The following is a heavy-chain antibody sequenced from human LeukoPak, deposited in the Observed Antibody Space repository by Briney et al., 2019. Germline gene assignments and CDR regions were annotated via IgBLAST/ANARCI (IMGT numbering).Heavy chain of an antibody. CDR2: IIPIFGTA. Sequence: GASVKVPCKASGGTFSSYAISWVRQAPGQGLEWMGGIIPIFGTANYAQKFQGRVTITTDESTSTAYMELSSLRSEDTAVYYCARANPGTLGYCSSTSCYGRYMDVWGKGTTVTVSS. D-gene: IGHD2-2*01. CDR1: GGTFSSYA. CDR3: ARANPGTLGYCSSTSCYGRYMDV. V-gene: IGHV1-69*05. J-gene: IGHJ6*03.